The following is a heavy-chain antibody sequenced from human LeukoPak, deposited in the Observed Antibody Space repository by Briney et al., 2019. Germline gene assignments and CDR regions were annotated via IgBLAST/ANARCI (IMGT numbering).Heavy chain of an antibody. CDR1: GGSISSYY. Sequence: PSETLSLTCTVSGGSISSYYWSWIRQPPGKGLEWIGYIYYSGSTNYNPSLKSRVTISVDTSKNQFSLKLSSVTAADTAVYYCARHDYGDYGFDYWGQGTLVTVSS. CDR3: ARHDYGDYGFDY. J-gene: IGHJ4*02. CDR2: IYYSGST. D-gene: IGHD4-17*01. V-gene: IGHV4-59*01.